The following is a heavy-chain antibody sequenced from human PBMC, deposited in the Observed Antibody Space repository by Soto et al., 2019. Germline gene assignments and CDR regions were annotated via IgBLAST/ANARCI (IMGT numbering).Heavy chain of an antibody. Sequence: QVQLQESGPGLVKASGTLSLTCTVSGGSIITRNWWSWVRQPPGKGLEWIGEVDHSGSTNYNPSLQSRVTISVDMSKNKFSLKLTPATTADTAVYYCARRDALSGTAGAPVDWGQGTLVNVSS. CDR3: ARRDALSGTAGAPVD. CDR2: VDHSGST. D-gene: IGHD1-26*01. CDR1: GGSIITRNW. V-gene: IGHV4-4*02. J-gene: IGHJ4*02.